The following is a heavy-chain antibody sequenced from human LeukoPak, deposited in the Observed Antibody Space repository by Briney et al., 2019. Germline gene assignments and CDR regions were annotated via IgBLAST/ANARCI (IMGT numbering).Heavy chain of an antibody. Sequence: PGGSLRLSCAASGFTFSSYWMSWVRQAPGKGLERAANIKEDGSEKYYVDSVKGRFTISRDNSKNTLYLQMNSLRAEDTAVYYCARDVSYYYDSSGYYPYWGQGTLVTVSS. CDR2: IKEDGSEK. D-gene: IGHD3-22*01. V-gene: IGHV3-7*03. J-gene: IGHJ4*02. CDR3: ARDVSYYYDSSGYYPY. CDR1: GFTFSSYW.